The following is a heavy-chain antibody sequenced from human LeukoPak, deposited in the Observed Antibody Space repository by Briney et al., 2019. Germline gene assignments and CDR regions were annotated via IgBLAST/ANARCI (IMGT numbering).Heavy chain of an antibody. CDR2: IIPIFGTA. V-gene: IGHV1-69*13. CDR3: AYYYDSSGYWIPGYYGMDV. CDR1: VGTFSSYA. D-gene: IGHD3-22*01. Sequence: ASVKVSCKASVGTFSSYAISWVRQAPGQGLDWMGGIIPIFGTANYAQKFQGRVTITADESTSTAYMELSSLRSEDTAVYYCAYYYDSSGYWIPGYYGMDVWGQGTTVTVSS. J-gene: IGHJ6*02.